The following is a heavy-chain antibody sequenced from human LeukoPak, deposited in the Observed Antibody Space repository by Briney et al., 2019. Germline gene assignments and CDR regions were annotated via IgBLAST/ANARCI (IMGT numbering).Heavy chain of an antibody. D-gene: IGHD5-18*01. V-gene: IGHV1-69*13. J-gene: IGHJ4*02. CDR2: IIPIFGTA. CDR3: ASYTAMTIPDFDY. CDR1: GGTFSSYA. Sequence: GASVKVSCKASGGTFSSYAISWVRQAPGQGLEWMGGIIPIFGTANYAQKFQGRVTITADESTSTAYMELSSLRSEDTAVYYCASYTAMTIPDFDYWGQGTLVTVSS.